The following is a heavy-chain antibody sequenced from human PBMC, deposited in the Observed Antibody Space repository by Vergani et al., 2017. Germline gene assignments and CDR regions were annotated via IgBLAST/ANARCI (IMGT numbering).Heavy chain of an antibody. J-gene: IGHJ5*02. Sequence: EVQLVQSGAEVKKPGESLKISCKGSGYSFTSYWIGWVRQMPGKGQEWMGLIYPGASDTRYSPSFQGQVTISADKSSSTAYLQWSSLKASDTAMYYCARHHDFGSGYGLFDPWGQGTLVTVSS. CDR3: ARHHDFGSGYGLFDP. D-gene: IGHD3-3*01. CDR2: IYPGASDT. V-gene: IGHV5-51*01. CDR1: GYSFTSYW.